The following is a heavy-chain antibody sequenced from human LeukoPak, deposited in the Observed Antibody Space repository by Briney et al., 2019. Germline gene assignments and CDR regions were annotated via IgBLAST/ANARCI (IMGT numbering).Heavy chain of an antibody. Sequence: GGSLRLSCAASGFTFSSYWMSWVRQAPGKGLEWVANIKQDGSEKYYVDSVKGRFTISRDNAKNSLYLQMNSLRAEDTAVYYCAKARDYYGSGSAFDYWGQGTLVTVSS. V-gene: IGHV3-7*03. J-gene: IGHJ4*02. CDR3: AKARDYYGSGSAFDY. CDR1: GFTFSSYW. CDR2: IKQDGSEK. D-gene: IGHD3-10*01.